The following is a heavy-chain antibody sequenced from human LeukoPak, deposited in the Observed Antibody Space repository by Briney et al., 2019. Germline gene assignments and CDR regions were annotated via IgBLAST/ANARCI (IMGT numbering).Heavy chain of an antibody. J-gene: IGHJ4*02. Sequence: SETLSLTCTVSGGSISSYYWSWIRQPPGKGLEWIGYIYTSGSTNYNPSPKSRVTISVDTSKNQISLKLSSVTAADTAVYYCAKEYYDSSGYYGPYYFDYWGQGTLVTVSS. V-gene: IGHV4-4*09. CDR1: GGSISSYY. CDR3: AKEYYDSSGYYGPYYFDY. D-gene: IGHD3-22*01. CDR2: IYTSGST.